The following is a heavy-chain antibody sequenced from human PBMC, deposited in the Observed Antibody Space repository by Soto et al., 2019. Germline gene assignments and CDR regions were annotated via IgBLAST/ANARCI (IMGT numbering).Heavy chain of an antibody. Sequence: EVQLLESGGGLVHPGGSLRLSCAASGFTFSNYAMHWVRQAPGEGLEWIAGIGCGGDRTHYADSVKGRFTISRDNSKNTLYLQMNSLRAEDTAVYYCAKALYDRLAGIDYWGRGTLVTVSS. V-gene: IGHV3-23*01. CDR3: AKALYDRLAGIDY. CDR1: GFTFSNYA. D-gene: IGHD3-16*02. CDR2: IGCGGDRT. J-gene: IGHJ4*02.